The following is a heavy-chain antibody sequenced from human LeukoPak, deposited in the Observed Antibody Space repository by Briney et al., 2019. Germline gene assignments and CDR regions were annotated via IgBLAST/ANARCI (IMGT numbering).Heavy chain of an antibody. D-gene: IGHD3-3*01. CDR2: MNPNSGNT. J-gene: IGHJ6*03. CDR3: ATFGAGYDFWIHHHYYYMDV. V-gene: IGHV1-8*01. Sequence: ASVKISCKASGYTFTSYDINWVRQATGQGLEWMGWMNPNSGNTGYAQKFQGRVTMTRNTSISTAYMELSSLRSEDTAVYYCATFGAGYDFWIHHHYYYMDVWGKGTTVTVSS. CDR1: GYTFTSYD.